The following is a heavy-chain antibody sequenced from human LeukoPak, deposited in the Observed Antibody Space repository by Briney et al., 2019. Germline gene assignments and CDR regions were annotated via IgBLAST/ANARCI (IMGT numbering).Heavy chain of an antibody. CDR3: VGVESTGWWRYFDY. V-gene: IGHV3-53*01. Sequence: GGSLRLSCAASGFTVSGNYMSWVRQAPGKGLEWVSVIYSGANTYYADSVKGRFTISTDASKNTLYVQMNSLRAEDTAVYYCVGVESTGWWRYFDYWGQGTLVTVSS. D-gene: IGHD6-19*01. CDR1: GFTVSGNY. J-gene: IGHJ4*02. CDR2: IYSGANT.